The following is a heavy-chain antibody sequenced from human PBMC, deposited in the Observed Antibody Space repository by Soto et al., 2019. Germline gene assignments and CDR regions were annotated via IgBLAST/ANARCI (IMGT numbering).Heavy chain of an antibody. J-gene: IGHJ4*02. CDR3: ARGRDYYDSSGYYPPREFDY. CDR2: IIPIFGTA. D-gene: IGHD3-22*01. Sequence: GASVKVSCKASGGTFSSYAISWVRQAPGQGLEWMGGIIPIFGTANYAQKFQGRVTITADESTSTAYMELSSLRSEDTAVYYCARGRDYYDSSGYYPPREFDYWGQGTLVTVSS. V-gene: IGHV1-69*13. CDR1: GGTFSSYA.